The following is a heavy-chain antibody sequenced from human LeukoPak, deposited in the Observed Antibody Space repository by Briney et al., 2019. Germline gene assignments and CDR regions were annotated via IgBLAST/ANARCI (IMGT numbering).Heavy chain of an antibody. J-gene: IGHJ4*02. Sequence: GGSLRLSCAASGFTFSRHAMGWVRQAPGRGLEWVSTIDRSGDDTYYRDSVKGRFTISRDNSKSTLYLQMYSLRAEDTAIYYCAKGGDELDYWGQGTLVTVSS. CDR1: GFTFSRHA. CDR2: IDRSGDDT. V-gene: IGHV3-23*01. CDR3: AKGGDELDY. D-gene: IGHD7-27*01.